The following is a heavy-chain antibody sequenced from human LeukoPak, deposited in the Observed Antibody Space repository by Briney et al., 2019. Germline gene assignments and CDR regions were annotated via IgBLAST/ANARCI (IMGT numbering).Heavy chain of an antibody. CDR2: ISSSSSYI. V-gene: IGHV3-21*01. J-gene: IGHJ3*02. Sequence: GGSLRLSCAASGFTFDDYGMSWVRQAPGKGLEWVSSISSSSSYIYYADSVKGRFTISRDNAKNSLYLQMNSLRAEDTAVYYCARESGGSYLAFDIWGQGTMVTVSS. CDR3: ARESGGSYLAFDI. CDR1: GFTFDDYG. D-gene: IGHD1-26*01.